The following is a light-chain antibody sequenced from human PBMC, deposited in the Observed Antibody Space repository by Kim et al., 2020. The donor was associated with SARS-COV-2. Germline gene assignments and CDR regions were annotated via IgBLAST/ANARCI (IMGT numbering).Light chain of an antibody. Sequence: PGQTASIPCSGDKLGDKYVSWYQQKPGQSPVMVIYQDTQRPSGIPARFSGSNSGNTATLTVSGTQAMDEAEYYCQAWDSTTGPWVFGGGTQLTVL. CDR2: QDT. CDR3: QAWDSTTGPWV. V-gene: IGLV3-1*01. J-gene: IGLJ3*02. CDR1: KLGDKY.